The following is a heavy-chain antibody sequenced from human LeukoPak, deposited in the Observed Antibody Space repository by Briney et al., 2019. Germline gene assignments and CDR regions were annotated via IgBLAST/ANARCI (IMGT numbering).Heavy chain of an antibody. Sequence: ASVKVSCKASGCTFTSYGISWVRQAPGQGLEWMGWISAYNGNTNYAQKLQGRVTMTTDTSTSTAYMELRSLRSDDTAVYYCARDSPPYYDFWSGYWSAEYFQHWGQGTLVTVSS. D-gene: IGHD3-3*01. J-gene: IGHJ1*01. CDR1: GCTFTSYG. CDR3: ARDSPPYYDFWSGYWSAEYFQH. V-gene: IGHV1-18*01. CDR2: ISAYNGNT.